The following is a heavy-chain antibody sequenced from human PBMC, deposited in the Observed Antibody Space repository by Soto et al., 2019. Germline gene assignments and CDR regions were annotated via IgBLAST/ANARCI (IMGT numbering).Heavy chain of an antibody. CDR2: IYWDDDK. CDR1: GFSLSTSGVG. Sequence: SGPTLVNPTQTLTLTCTFSGFSLSTSGVGVGRIRQPPGKALEWLALIYWDDDKRYSPSLKSRLTITKDTSKNQVVLTMTNMDPVDTATYYCAHSMYYYDSSGHRYYFDYWGQGTLVTVSS. CDR3: AHSMYYYDSSGHRYYFDY. V-gene: IGHV2-5*02. J-gene: IGHJ4*02. D-gene: IGHD3-22*01.